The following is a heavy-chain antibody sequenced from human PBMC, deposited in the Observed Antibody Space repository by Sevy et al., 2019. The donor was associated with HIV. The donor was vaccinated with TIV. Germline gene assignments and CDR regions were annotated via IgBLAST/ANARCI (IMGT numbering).Heavy chain of an antibody. D-gene: IGHD6-13*01. CDR2: INPNSGGT. V-gene: IGHV1-2*02. Sequence: ASVKVSCKASGYTFTGYYMHWVRQAPGQELEWMGWINPNSGGTNYAQKFQGRVTMTRDTSISTAYMELSRLRSGDTAVYYCARQQLVRAEHDYWGQGTLVTVSS. CDR3: ARQQLVRAEHDY. CDR1: GYTFTGYY. J-gene: IGHJ4*02.